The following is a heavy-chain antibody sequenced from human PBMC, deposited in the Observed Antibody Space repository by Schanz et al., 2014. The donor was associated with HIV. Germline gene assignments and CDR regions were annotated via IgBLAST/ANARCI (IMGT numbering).Heavy chain of an antibody. CDR2: ISYDGRNK. CDR1: GFTFSNFA. Sequence: VQMLESGGGSVQPGGSLRLSCAASGFTFSNFAMSWVRQAPGKGLEWVAVISYDGRNKYYADSVKGRLTISRDNSKNTLYLQMNTLRAEDTAVYYCAKPEYDTSGNSQSHFDYWGQGTLVTVSS. V-gene: IGHV3-30*18. CDR3: AKPEYDTSGNSQSHFDY. J-gene: IGHJ4*02. D-gene: IGHD3-22*01.